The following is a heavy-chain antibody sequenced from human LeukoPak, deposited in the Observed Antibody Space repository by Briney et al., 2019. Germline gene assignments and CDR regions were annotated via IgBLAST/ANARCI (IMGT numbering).Heavy chain of an antibody. CDR2: IKSKTDGGST. CDR3: TAARCSGGSGYVFDH. D-gene: IGHD2-15*01. V-gene: IGHV3-15*01. Sequence: GGSLRLSCAASGFAFNNAWKSWVRQTPGKGLEWVGRIKSKTDGGSTDYTVPVKGRFTLSRGDSKNTLNLQMNSLQIEDTARYFCTAARCSGGSGYVFDHWGQGTLVTVSS. CDR1: GFAFNNAW. J-gene: IGHJ4*02.